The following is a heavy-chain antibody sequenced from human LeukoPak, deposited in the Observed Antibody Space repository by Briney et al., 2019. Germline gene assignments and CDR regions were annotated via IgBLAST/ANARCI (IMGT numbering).Heavy chain of an antibody. CDR1: GFTFSSYA. V-gene: IGHV3-30-3*01. Sequence: PGRSLRLACAASGFTFSSYAMHWVRQAPGKVLEWVALISYDGTKKYYADSVKGRFTISRDNSKNTLYLQMNSLRAEDTAVYYCARKVGATYFDYWGQGTLVTVSS. J-gene: IGHJ4*02. D-gene: IGHD1-26*01. CDR2: ISYDGTKK. CDR3: ARKVGATYFDY.